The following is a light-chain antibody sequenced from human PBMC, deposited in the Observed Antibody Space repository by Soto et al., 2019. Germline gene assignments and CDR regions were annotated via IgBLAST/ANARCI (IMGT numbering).Light chain of an antibody. CDR2: DVS. CDR3: TSWTTSTTMI. V-gene: IGLV2-14*03. Sequence: QSALTQPASVSGSPGQSITITCTGTRSDIGAYNFVSWYQQHPGEVPKLMLYDVSIRPSGVSNRFSGSKSGNTASLTISGLQAEDEADYCCTSWTTSTTMIFGGGTKLTVL. CDR1: RSDIGAYNF. J-gene: IGLJ2*01.